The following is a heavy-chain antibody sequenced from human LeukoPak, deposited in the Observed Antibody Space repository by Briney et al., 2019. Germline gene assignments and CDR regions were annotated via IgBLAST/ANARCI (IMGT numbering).Heavy chain of an antibody. D-gene: IGHD3-22*01. CDR1: GFTFGSYA. CDR3: AKGSKRITMIVVVTPFDC. Sequence: GGSPRLSCAASGFTFGSYAMSWVRQAPGKGLEWVSAISGSGVNSYYADSVKGRFTISRDNSKNTLFLQVNSLRAEDTALYYCAKGSKRITMIVVVTPFDCWGQGTLVTVSS. V-gene: IGHV3-23*01. CDR2: ISGSGVNS. J-gene: IGHJ4*02.